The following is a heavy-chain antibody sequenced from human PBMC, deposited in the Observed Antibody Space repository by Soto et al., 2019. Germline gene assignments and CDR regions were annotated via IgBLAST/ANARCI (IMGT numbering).Heavy chain of an antibody. CDR1: GGSISSGGYY. CDR3: ATSYDSSGTYSFDP. J-gene: IGHJ5*02. Sequence: TLSLTCTVSGGSISSGGYYWSWIRQHPGKGLEWIGYIYYSGSTYYNPSLKSRVTISVDTSKNQFSLKLSSVTAADTAVYYCATSYDSSGTYSFDPWGQGTLVTVSS. CDR2: IYYSGST. V-gene: IGHV4-31*03. D-gene: IGHD3-22*01.